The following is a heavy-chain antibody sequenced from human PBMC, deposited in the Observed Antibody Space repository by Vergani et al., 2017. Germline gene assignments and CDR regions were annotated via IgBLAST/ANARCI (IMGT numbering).Heavy chain of an antibody. V-gene: IGHV4-31*03. CDR2: IYYSGST. D-gene: IGHD1-20*01. J-gene: IGHJ4*02. Sequence: QVQLQESGPGLVKPSETLTLTCTVSGGSISSGGYYWSWIRQHPGKGLEWIGYIYYSGSTYYNPSLKSRVTISVDTSKNQFSLKLSSVTAADTAVYYCARDGRITGIDYWGQGTLVTVSS. CDR1: GGSISSGGYY. CDR3: ARDGRITGIDY.